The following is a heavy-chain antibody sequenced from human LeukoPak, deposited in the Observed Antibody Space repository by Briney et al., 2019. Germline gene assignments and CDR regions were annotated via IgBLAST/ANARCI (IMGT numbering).Heavy chain of an antibody. V-gene: IGHV1-2*02. CDR2: INPNSGGT. CDR1: GYTFTGYY. Sequence: VSVKVSCKASGYTFTGYYMHWVRQAPGQGLEWMGWINPNSGGTNYAQKFQGRVTMTRDTSISTAYMELSRLRSDDTAVFYCAREGPPGDTNPHFDYWGQGTLVTVSS. CDR3: AREGPPGDTNPHFDY. D-gene: IGHD3-10*01. J-gene: IGHJ4*02.